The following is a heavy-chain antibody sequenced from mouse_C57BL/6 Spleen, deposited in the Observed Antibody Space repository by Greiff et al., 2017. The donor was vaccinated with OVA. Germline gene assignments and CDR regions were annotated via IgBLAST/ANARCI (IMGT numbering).Heavy chain of an antibody. V-gene: IGHV1-52*01. CDR3: AREGLYYDGSSHYAMDY. Sequence: QVQLQQSGAELVRPGSSVKLSCKASGYTFTSYWMHWVKQRPIQGLEWIGNIDPSDSETHYNQKFKDKVTLTVDKSSSTAYMQLSSLTSEDSAVYYGAREGLYYDGSSHYAMDYWGQGTSVTVSS. D-gene: IGHD1-1*01. CDR2: IDPSDSET. CDR1: GYTFTSYW. J-gene: IGHJ4*01.